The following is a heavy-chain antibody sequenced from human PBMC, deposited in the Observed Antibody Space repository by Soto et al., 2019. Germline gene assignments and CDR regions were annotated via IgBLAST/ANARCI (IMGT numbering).Heavy chain of an antibody. CDR2: IWYDGSNK. D-gene: IGHD2-15*01. CDR3: ASVGSGGIGHFDY. Sequence: GSLRLSCAASGFTFSSYGMHWVRQAPGKGLEWVAVIWYDGSNKYYADSVKGRFTISRDNSKNTLYLQTNSLRAEDTAVYYCASVGSGGIGHFDYWGQGTLVTVSS. J-gene: IGHJ4*02. CDR1: GFTFSSYG. V-gene: IGHV3-33*01.